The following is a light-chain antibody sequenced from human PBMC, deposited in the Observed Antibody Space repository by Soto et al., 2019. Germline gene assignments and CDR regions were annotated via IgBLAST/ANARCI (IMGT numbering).Light chain of an antibody. CDR1: SGDVGYYNL. CDR3: CSYAGSTTFHVV. J-gene: IGLJ2*01. V-gene: IGLV2-23*02. CDR2: EAS. Sequence: QSALTQPASVSGSPGQSITISCTGTSGDVGYYNLVSWYQHHPGKAPKLMIYEASSRPSGVSHRFSGSKSGNTASLTISGLQAEDEADYYCCSYAGSTTFHVVFGGGTKLTGL.